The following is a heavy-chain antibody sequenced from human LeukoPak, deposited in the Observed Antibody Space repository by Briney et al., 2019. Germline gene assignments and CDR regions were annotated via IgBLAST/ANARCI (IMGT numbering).Heavy chain of an antibody. J-gene: IGHJ4*02. D-gene: IGHD5-12*01. V-gene: IGHV3-74*01. CDR1: GFTFNSYW. CDR3: ARAAYSGWIYDY. CDR2: INNDGSST. Sequence: QSGGSLRLSCAASGFTFNSYWMHWVRQAPGKGLVWVSRINNDGSSTNYADSVKGRFTMSRDNAKNTLYLQMNSLRAEDTGVYYCARAAYSGWIYDYWGQGTLVTVSS.